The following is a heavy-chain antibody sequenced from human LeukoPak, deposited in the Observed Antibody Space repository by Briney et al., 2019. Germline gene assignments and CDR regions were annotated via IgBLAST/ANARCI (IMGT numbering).Heavy chain of an antibody. D-gene: IGHD1-1*01. V-gene: IGHV1-18*01. Sequence: ASAKVSCKASGYTFTSYGISWVRQAPGQGLEWMGWISAYNGNTNYAQKLQGRVTMTTDASTSTAYMELRSLRSDDTAVYYCARDLGELEWSYYFXXWGQGTLXT. CDR1: GYTFTSYG. J-gene: IGHJ4*02. CDR2: ISAYNGNT. CDR3: ARDLGELEWSYYFXX.